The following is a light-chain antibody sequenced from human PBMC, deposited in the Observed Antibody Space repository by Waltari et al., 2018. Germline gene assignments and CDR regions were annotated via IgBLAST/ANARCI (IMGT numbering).Light chain of an antibody. CDR1: QSVSPSY. J-gene: IGKJ2*01. Sequence: EIVLTQSPGTLSLSPGERATLSCRASQSVSPSYLAWYQQKPGQAPRLLLHGTSSRAAGIPDRFSGSGSGTDFTLTISRLEPEDFAVYYCQQYGSSSFTFGQGTKLEIK. V-gene: IGKV3-20*01. CDR2: GTS. CDR3: QQYGSSSFT.